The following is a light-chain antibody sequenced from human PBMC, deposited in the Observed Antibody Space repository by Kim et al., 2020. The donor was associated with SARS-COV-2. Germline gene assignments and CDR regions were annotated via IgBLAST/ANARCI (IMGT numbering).Light chain of an antibody. V-gene: IGKV3-15*01. J-gene: IGKJ4*01. CDR1: QSVSSD. CDR3: QQYNNWPPLT. CDR2: DAS. Sequence: SPGERATLSCRASQSVSSDLAWYQQKPGQPPRLLIYDASTRATGIPVRFSGSGSGTEFTLTISSLQSEDFAVYYCQQYNNWPPLTFGGGTKVDIK.